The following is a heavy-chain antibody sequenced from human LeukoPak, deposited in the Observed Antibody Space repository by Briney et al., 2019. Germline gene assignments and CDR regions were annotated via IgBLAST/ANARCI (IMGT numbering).Heavy chain of an antibody. Sequence: ASVKVSCKASGYTFTSYGISWVRQAPGQGLEWMGWISPNSGGTNYAQKFQGRVTMTRDTSISTAYMELSRLRSDDTAVYYCASGYCSSTSCYASTRFDPWGQGTLVTVSS. CDR2: ISPNSGGT. CDR3: ASGYCSSTSCYASTRFDP. CDR1: GYTFTSYG. J-gene: IGHJ5*02. D-gene: IGHD2-2*01. V-gene: IGHV1-2*02.